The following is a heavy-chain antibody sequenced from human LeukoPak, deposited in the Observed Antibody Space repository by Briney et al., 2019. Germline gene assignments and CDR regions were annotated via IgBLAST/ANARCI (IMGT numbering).Heavy chain of an antibody. V-gene: IGHV3-21*04. J-gene: IGHJ4*02. Sequence: PGGSLRLSCAASGFTFSSYSMNWVRQAPGKGLEWVSSISSSSSYIHYADSVKGRFTISRDNSKNTLYLQMNSLRAEDTAVYYCAKGMYYYDSSGYLLFDYWGQGTLVTVSS. CDR1: GFTFSSYS. CDR3: AKGMYYYDSSGYLLFDY. D-gene: IGHD3-22*01. CDR2: ISSSSSYI.